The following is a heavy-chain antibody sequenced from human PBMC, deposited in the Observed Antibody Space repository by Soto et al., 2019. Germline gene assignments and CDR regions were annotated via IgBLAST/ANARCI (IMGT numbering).Heavy chain of an antibody. Sequence: LSWVGSGVIFSNNGMHLGRQPPGKRLEWVAFMSYDGSDTFYADSVKGRFTISRDNSKNTLFLHMGNLRAEDTAMYYCTFFGEHRSAHA. CDR3: TFFGEHRSAHA. CDR2: MSYDGSDT. V-gene: IGHV3-30*02. D-gene: IGHD3-10*01. CDR1: GVIFSNNG. J-gene: IGHJ3*01.